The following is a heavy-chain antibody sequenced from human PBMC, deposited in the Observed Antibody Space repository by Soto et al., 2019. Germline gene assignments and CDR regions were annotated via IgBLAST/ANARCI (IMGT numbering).Heavy chain of an antibody. CDR2: IVVGSGNT. CDR1: GFIFTSSA. D-gene: IGHD6-6*01. CDR3: AADLGIAARLLPYY. V-gene: IGHV1-58*01. Sequence: GASVKVSCKASGFIFTSSAVQWVRQARGQRLEWIGWIVVGSGNTNYAQKFQERVTITRDMSTSTAYMELSSLRSEDTAVYYCAADLGIAARLLPYYWGQGTLVTVSS. J-gene: IGHJ4*02.